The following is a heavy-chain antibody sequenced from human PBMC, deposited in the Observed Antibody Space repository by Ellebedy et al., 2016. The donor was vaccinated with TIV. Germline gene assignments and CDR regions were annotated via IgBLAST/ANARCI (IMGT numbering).Heavy chain of an antibody. J-gene: IGHJ4*02. Sequence: SETLSLTCAVYGGSFSSYYWSWIRQPPGKGLEWIGEIYHSEATNYNPSLMSRVTISVDTSKNQFSLKLSSVTAADTAVYYCVRTNYDSSGYHFDYWGRGTRVTVSS. V-gene: IGHV4-34*01. CDR2: IYHSEAT. CDR1: GGSFSSYY. D-gene: IGHD3-22*01. CDR3: VRTNYDSSGYHFDY.